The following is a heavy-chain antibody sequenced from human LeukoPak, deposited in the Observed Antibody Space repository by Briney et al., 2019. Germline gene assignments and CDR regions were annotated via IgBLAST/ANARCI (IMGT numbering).Heavy chain of an antibody. V-gene: IGHV4-34*01. D-gene: IGHD6-6*01. Sequence: PSETLSLTCAVYGGSFSGYYWSWIRQPPGKGLEWIGEINHSGSTNYNPSLKSRVTISVDTSKNQFSLKLSSVTAADTAVYYCARAFSSSSSFAYWGQGTLVTVSS. J-gene: IGHJ4*02. CDR3: ARAFSSSSSFAY. CDR1: GGSFSGYY. CDR2: INHSGST.